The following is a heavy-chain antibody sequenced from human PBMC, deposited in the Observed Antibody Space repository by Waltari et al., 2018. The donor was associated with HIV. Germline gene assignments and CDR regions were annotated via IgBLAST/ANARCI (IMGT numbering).Heavy chain of an antibody. CDR2: INPKSGGT. CDR1: GYTFTDNY. D-gene: IGHD2-2*01. J-gene: IGHJ6*02. CDR3: ARGGASTTPRDYNYYGLDV. Sequence: QVELAQSGAEVKKPGASVKVSCKASGYTFTDNYIHWVRQAPGHGLEWMGWINPKSGGTKHAQKFQGRVTMTRDTSMSTVYMEVSRLTSDDTAVYYCARGGASTTPRDYNYYGLDVWGQGTTVTVSS. V-gene: IGHV1-2*02.